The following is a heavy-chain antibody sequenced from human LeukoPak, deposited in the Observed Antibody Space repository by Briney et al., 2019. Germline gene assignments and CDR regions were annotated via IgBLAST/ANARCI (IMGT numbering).Heavy chain of an antibody. J-gene: IGHJ4*02. V-gene: IGHV3-7*03. CDR2: IKADGGDK. D-gene: IGHD6-19*01. Sequence: GGSLRLSCAASGFTFSSYWMTWVRQAPGRGLEWVATIKADGGDKYYVNSVKGRFTISRDNSKNTLSLQMNSLRAEDTAVYYCAEGAVAKLDYWGQGTLVTVSS. CDR3: AEGAVAKLDY. CDR1: GFTFSSYW.